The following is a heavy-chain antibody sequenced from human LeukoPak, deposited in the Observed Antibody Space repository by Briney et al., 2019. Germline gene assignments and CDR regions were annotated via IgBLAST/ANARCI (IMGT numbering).Heavy chain of an antibody. CDR2: IYYSGNT. V-gene: IGHV4-39*01. D-gene: IGHD1-20*01. CDR3: ARIITENLRSFDF. Sequence: SETLSLTCTVSGGSISSSSYYWGWIRQPPGKGLEWIGSIYYSGNTYYNPSLKSRGTISVDTSKNQFSLKLSSVTAADTAVYYCARIITENLRSFDFWGQGTLVTVSS. CDR1: GGSISSSSYY. J-gene: IGHJ4*02.